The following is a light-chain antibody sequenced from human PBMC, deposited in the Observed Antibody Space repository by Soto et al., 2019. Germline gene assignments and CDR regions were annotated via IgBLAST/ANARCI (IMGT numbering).Light chain of an antibody. CDR1: SSDVGGYNY. CDR2: DVG. Sequence: QSALTQPASVSGSPGQSITISCTGTSSDVGGYNYVSLYQQHPGKAPKLMIYDVGNRPSGVSNRFSGSKSGNTASLSISGLQAEDEADYYCSSYTSSSTSYVFGTGTKVTVL. V-gene: IGLV2-14*01. J-gene: IGLJ1*01. CDR3: SSYTSSSTSYV.